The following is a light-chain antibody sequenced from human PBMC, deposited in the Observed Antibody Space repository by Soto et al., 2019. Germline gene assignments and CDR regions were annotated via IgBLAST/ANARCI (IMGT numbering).Light chain of an antibody. V-gene: IGKV1-5*03. Sequence: DIQMTQSPSTLSASVGDRVTITCRASQSIRSWLAWYQQKPGKATKLLIYKASSLETGVPSRFSGSGSGTDFTLIISSLQPDYVASYYCQQYGSSSTWTFGQGTKVEIK. CDR2: KAS. CDR3: QQYGSSSTWT. J-gene: IGKJ1*01. CDR1: QSIRSW.